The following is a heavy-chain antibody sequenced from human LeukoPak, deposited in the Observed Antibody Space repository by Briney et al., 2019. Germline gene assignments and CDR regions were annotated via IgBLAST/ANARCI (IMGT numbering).Heavy chain of an antibody. V-gene: IGHV4-4*09. J-gene: IGHJ5*02. Sequence: GSLRLSCAGSGFPFSSYSMKWIRQPPGKGLEWIGYIYTSGSTNYNPSLKSRVTISVDTSKNQFSLKLSSVTAADTAVYYCAGGATFWFDPWGQGTLVTVSS. D-gene: IGHD1-26*01. CDR2: IYTSGST. CDR1: GFPFSSYS. CDR3: AGGATFWFDP.